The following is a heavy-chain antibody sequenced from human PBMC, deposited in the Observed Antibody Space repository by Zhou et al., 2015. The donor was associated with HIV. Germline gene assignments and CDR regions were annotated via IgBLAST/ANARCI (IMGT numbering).Heavy chain of an antibody. J-gene: IGHJ6*02. CDR3: ARGLNTAMATGYYYAMDV. CDR1: GFTFGDYA. Sequence: EVQLVESGGGLVKPGRSLRLSCTTSGFTFGDYALTWFRQAPGKGLEWVSSISSGSSYIYYADSVKGRITISRDNSKNTVYLQMNSLRAEDTAVFYCARGLNTAMATGYYYAMDVWGQGP. D-gene: IGHD5-18*01. V-gene: IGHV3-21*02. CDR2: ISSGSSYI.